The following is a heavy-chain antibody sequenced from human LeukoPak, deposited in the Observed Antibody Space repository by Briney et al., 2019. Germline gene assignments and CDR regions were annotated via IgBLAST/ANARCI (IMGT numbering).Heavy chain of an antibody. CDR1: EFTFSKYG. J-gene: IGHJ4*02. Sequence: GRSLRLSCAASEFTFSKYGMHWVRQAPGKGLEWVASISFDINDRKYAESVRGRFTISRDNAKNSLYLQMNSLRDEDTAVYSCARDGVRDGLYFDRWGQGTLVTVSS. CDR2: ISFDINDR. D-gene: IGHD5-24*01. CDR3: ARDGVRDGLYFDR. V-gene: IGHV3-30*03.